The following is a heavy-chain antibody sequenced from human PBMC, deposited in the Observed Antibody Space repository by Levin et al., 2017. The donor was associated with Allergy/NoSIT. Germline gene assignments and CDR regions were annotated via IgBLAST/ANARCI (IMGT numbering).Heavy chain of an antibody. CDR1: GFTLRSYA. CDR2: ISSSGGST. CDR3: ARPSSGWTSFDC. J-gene: IGHJ4*02. D-gene: IGHD6-19*01. Sequence: PGGSLRLSCAASGFTLRSYAMSWVRQAPGKGLEWVSGISSSGGSTYYADSVKGRFTISRDNSKNTLYLQMNSLRAEDTAVYYCARPSSGWTSFDCWGQGTLVTVSS. V-gene: IGHV3-23*01.